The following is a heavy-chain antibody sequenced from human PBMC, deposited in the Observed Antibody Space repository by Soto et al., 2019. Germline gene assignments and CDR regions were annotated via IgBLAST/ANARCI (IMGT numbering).Heavy chain of an antibody. D-gene: IGHD6-13*01. V-gene: IGHV1-69*02. CDR2: NIPILGIA. Sequence: QVQLVQSGAEVKKPGSSVKVSCKASGGTFSSYTISWVRQAPGQGLEWMGRNIPILGIANYAQKFQGRVTITADKSTSTAYMELSSLRSEDTAVYYCARKAYSSSWYAKDNWFDPWGQGTLVTVSS. J-gene: IGHJ5*02. CDR1: GGTFSSYT. CDR3: ARKAYSSSWYAKDNWFDP.